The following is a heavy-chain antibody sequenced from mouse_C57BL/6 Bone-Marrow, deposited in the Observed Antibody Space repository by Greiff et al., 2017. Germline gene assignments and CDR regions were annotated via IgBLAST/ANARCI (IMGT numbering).Heavy chain of an antibody. CDR1: GFSLSTSGMG. V-gene: IGHV8-12*01. D-gene: IGHD2-12*01. CDR3: ARRGLLYPCWYFDD. CDR2: IYWDDDK. Sequence: QVTLNESGPGILQPSQTLSLTCSFSGFSLSTSGMGLIWIRQPSGMGLVWLAHIYWDDDKRYNSSLKCRLTISKDTSRNLVFLKMTSVETADTATYYCARRGLLYPCWYFDDWGTGTTVTVSS. J-gene: IGHJ1*03.